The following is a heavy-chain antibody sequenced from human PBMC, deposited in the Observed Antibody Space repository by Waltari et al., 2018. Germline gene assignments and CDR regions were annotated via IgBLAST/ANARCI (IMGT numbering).Heavy chain of an antibody. CDR3: ARGEQLHLIRRNSFDT. D-gene: IGHD1-1*01. Sequence: QVQLQQWGAGLLKPSETLSLTCAVNGWSSNSHSWGWIRQPPGKGLEWIGEISQNGKTNENPSLKSRVAISVDTSKNHFSLKLNFLTAADTAVYYCARGEQLHLIRRNSFDTWGQGTLVTVSS. V-gene: IGHV4-34*01. CDR1: GWSSNSHS. J-gene: IGHJ5*02. CDR2: ISQNGKT.